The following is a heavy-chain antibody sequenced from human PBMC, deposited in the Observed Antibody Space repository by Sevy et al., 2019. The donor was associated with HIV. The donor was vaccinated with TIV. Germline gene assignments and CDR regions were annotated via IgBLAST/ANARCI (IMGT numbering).Heavy chain of an antibody. CDR2: IYYSGST. Sequence: SETLSLTCTVSGGSISSGDYYWSWIRQPPGKGREWIGYIYYSGSTYYNPSLKSRVTISVDTSKNQFSLKLSSVTAADTAVYYCARELLGPGFRPNWFDPWGQGPLVTVSS. CDR3: ARELLGPGFRPNWFDP. D-gene: IGHD2-15*01. J-gene: IGHJ5*02. V-gene: IGHV4-30-4*01. CDR1: GGSISSGDYY.